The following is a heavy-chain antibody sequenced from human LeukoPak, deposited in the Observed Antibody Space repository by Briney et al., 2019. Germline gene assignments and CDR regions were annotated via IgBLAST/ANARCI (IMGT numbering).Heavy chain of an antibody. D-gene: IGHD3-16*01. Sequence: PGRSLRLSCAASGFTFSSYGMHWVRQAPGKGLEWVAVIWYDGSNKYYAGSVKGRFTISRDNSKNTLYLQMNSLRAEDTAVYYCARDDIFAYPFDIWGQGTMVTVSS. CDR2: IWYDGSNK. J-gene: IGHJ3*02. V-gene: IGHV3-33*01. CDR1: GFTFSSYG. CDR3: ARDDIFAYPFDI.